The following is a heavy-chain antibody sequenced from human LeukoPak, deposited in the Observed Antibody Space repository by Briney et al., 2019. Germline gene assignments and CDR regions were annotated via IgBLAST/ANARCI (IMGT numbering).Heavy chain of an antibody. D-gene: IGHD4-23*01. CDR1: GFIFSSYA. CDR3: VRDYGGSSGASDL. V-gene: IGHV3-21*01. Sequence: PGGSLRLSCRASGFIFSSYALNWVRRAPGQGLEWVSSISSSSGDIYYTDSVKGRFTISRDNARKSLYLQMNSLRVEDTAVYYCVRDYGGSSGASDLWGQGTMVTVSS. J-gene: IGHJ3*01. CDR2: ISSSSGDI.